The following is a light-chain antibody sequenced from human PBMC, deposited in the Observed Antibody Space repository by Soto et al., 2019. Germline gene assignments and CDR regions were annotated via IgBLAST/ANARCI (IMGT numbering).Light chain of an antibody. V-gene: IGKV3-20*01. Sequence: EIVLTQSPGTLSLSPGERATLSCRASQSVSSSYLAWYQQKPGQAPRLLIYGASSRATGIPYRLSGSGSGTDFTLTISRLEPEDFAMYYCQQYGSSTYTFGKWTKLEIK. CDR2: GAS. CDR1: QSVSSSY. CDR3: QQYGSSTYT. J-gene: IGKJ2*01.